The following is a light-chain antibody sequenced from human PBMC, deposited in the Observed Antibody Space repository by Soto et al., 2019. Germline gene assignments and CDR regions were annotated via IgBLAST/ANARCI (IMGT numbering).Light chain of an antibody. CDR3: QQRSNWPT. CDR2: DAS. Sequence: EIVMTQSPATLSVSPGERATLSCRASQSVSSDLAWYQHKPGQAPRLLIYDASNRATGIPARFSGSGYGTDFTLTISSLEPEDFAVYYCQQRSNWPTFGQGTRLEIK. J-gene: IGKJ5*01. V-gene: IGKV3-11*01. CDR1: QSVSSD.